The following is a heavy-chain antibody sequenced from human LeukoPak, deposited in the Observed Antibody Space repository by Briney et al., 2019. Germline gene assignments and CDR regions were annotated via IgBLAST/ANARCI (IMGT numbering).Heavy chain of an antibody. V-gene: IGHV4-59*08. CDR3: ARGDFWSGFHDAFDI. CDR1: GGSIRSYY. J-gene: IGHJ3*02. D-gene: IGHD3-3*01. CDR2: IDYSGST. Sequence: SETLSLTCIVSGGSIRSYYWIWLRQPPGEGVEWGGYIDYSGSTYYNPSLKCRVTISVDTSKNQFSLTLSSVTAADTAVYYCARGDFWSGFHDAFDIWGQGTMVTVSS.